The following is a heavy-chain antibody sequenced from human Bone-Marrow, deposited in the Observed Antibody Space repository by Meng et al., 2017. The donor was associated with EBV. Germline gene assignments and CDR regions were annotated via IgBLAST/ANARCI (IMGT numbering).Heavy chain of an antibody. CDR2: IYYSGST. D-gene: IGHD6-19*01. CDR3: ARATSGWVEIYY. V-gene: IGHV4-61*01. Sequence: QVQLQAAGPGWVSPSVTLAFTCTGSGGSVSSCSYYWSWTRQPPGKGLEWIGYIYYSGSTNYNPSVKSRVTISVDTSKNQFSLKLSSETAADTAVYYCARATSGWVEIYYWGRGTLVTVSS. J-gene: IGHJ4*02. CDR1: GGSVSSCSYY.